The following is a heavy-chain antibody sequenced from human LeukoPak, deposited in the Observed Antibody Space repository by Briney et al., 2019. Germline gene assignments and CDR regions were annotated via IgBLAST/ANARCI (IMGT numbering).Heavy chain of an antibody. D-gene: IGHD6-19*01. CDR3: ARDHLSSSGWFDY. Sequence: SVRLSSTSTGGTFTNYVFTWGRQSPRQGLEWIGVVFLKIRLPNYAQRFQDRVTITADRSTNTTYLDLSRLTSDDTAVYYCARDHLSSSGWFDYWGQGTLVTVSS. CDR1: GGTFTNYV. J-gene: IGHJ4*02. V-gene: IGHV1-69*17. CDR2: VFLKIRLP.